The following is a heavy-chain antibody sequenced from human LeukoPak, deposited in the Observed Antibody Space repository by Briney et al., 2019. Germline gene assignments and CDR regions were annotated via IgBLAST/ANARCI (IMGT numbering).Heavy chain of an antibody. V-gene: IGHV1-18*01. CDR2: ISAYNGNT. CDR1: GYTFTSYD. D-gene: IGHD3-10*01. J-gene: IGHJ4*02. Sequence: GASVKVSCKASGYTFTSYDINWVRQAPGQGLEWMGWISAYNGNTNYAQKLQGRVTMTTDTSTSTAYMELRSLRSEDTAVYYCARESRGYHDYWGQGTLVTVSS. CDR3: ARESRGYHDY.